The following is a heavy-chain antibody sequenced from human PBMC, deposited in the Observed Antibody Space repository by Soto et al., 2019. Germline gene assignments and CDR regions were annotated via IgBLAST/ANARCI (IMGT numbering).Heavy chain of an antibody. Sequence: SETLSLTCPVSGGSISSYCWSWIRQPPGKGLEWIGYIYYSGSTNYNPSLKSRVTISVDTSKNQFSLKLSSVTAADTAVYYCAGSGSSPYYYYYGMDVWGQGTTVTVSS. V-gene: IGHV4-59*01. CDR3: AGSGSSPYYYYYGMDV. CDR1: GGSISSYC. CDR2: IYYSGST. D-gene: IGHD3-10*01. J-gene: IGHJ6*02.